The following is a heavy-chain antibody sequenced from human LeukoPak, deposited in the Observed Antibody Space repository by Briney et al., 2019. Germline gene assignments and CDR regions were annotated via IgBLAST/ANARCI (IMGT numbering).Heavy chain of an antibody. V-gene: IGHV4-39*01. J-gene: IGHJ4*02. CDR1: GGSISSSSYY. D-gene: IGHD3-22*01. CDR2: IYYSGST. Sequence: SETLSLTCTVSGGSISSSSYYWGWIRQPPGKGLEWIGSIYYSGSTYYNPSPKSRVTISVDTSKNQFSLKLSSVTAADTAVYYCARSAIQMKYYYDSSGYYYFDYWGQGTLVTVSS. CDR3: ARSAIQMKYYYDSSGYYYFDY.